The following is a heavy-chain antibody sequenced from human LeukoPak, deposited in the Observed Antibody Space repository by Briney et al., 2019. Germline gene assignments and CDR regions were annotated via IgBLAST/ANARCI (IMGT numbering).Heavy chain of an antibody. D-gene: IGHD5-18*01. CDR1: GFPFNNYH. V-gene: IGHV3-48*01. CDR2: ISSSTSGI. Sequence: GGSLRLSCAASGFPFNNYHMNWVPQAPGKGLEWVSYISSSTSGIYYADSVKGRFTISRDNAKNSLYLQVRSLRAEDTAVYYCARDRGYSYGSGFDYWGQGTLVSVSS. CDR3: ARDRGYSYGSGFDY. J-gene: IGHJ4*02.